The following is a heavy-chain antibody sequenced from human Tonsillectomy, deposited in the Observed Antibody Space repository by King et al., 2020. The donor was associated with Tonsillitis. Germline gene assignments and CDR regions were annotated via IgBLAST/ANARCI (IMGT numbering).Heavy chain of an antibody. CDR3: ATEDVSSGLSGNFDF. CDR1: GFTFDDYA. D-gene: IGHD6-19*01. Sequence: VQLVESGGVVVQPGGSLRLSCAASGFTFDDYAMHWVRQAPGKGLEWVSLIRWDGGSTYYADSVKGRFTISRDNSKNSLYLQMNSLRAEDTGLYYCATEDVSSGLSGNFDFWGPGTLVTVSS. CDR2: IRWDGGST. V-gene: IGHV3-43D*03. J-gene: IGHJ4*02.